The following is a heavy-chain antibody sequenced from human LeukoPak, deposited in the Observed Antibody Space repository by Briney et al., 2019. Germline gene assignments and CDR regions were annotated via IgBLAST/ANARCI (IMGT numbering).Heavy chain of an antibody. J-gene: IGHJ6*02. Sequence: PGRPLRLSCAASGFTFGSYDMHWVRQAPGKGLEWVAVIWYDGSNKYYADSVKGRFTISRDISKNTLYLQMNSLRAEDTAVYYCARGLYAMDVWGQGTTVTVSS. CDR2: IWYDGSNK. V-gene: IGHV3-33*01. CDR3: ARGLYAMDV. CDR1: GFTFGSYD.